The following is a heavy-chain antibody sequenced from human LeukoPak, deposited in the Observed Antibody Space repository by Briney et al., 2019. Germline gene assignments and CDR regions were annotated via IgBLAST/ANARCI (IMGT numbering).Heavy chain of an antibody. J-gene: IGHJ5*02. CDR3: AAVGCSSTSCYYNWFDP. D-gene: IGHD2-2*01. CDR2: IVVGSGNT. CDR1: GFTFTSSA. V-gene: IGHV1-58*02. Sequence: ASVKVSCKASGFTFTSSAMQWVRQARGQRLEWIGWIVVGSGNTNYAQKFQERVTITRDMSTSTAYMELSSLRSEDTAVYYCAAVGCSSTSCYYNWFDPWGQGTLVTVSS.